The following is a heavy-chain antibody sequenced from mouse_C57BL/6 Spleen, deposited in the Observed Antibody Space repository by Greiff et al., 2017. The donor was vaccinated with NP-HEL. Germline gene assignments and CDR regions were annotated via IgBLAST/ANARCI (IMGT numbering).Heavy chain of an antibody. D-gene: IGHD1-1*01. CDR2: ISYDGSN. J-gene: IGHJ1*03. V-gene: IGHV3-6*01. CDR1: GYSITSGYY. CDR3: ARDERELRPPYWYFDV. Sequence: EVQLQESGPGLVKPSQSLSLTCSVTGYSITSGYYWNWIRQFPGNKLEWMGYISYDGSNNYNPSLKNRISITRDTSKNQFFLKLNSVTTEDTATYYCARDERELRPPYWYFDVWGTGTTVTVSS.